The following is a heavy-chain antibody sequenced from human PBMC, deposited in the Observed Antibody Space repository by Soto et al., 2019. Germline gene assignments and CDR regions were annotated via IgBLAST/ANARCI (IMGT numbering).Heavy chain of an antibody. CDR1: GFTFSAYW. J-gene: IGHJ4*02. V-gene: IGHV3-7*03. Sequence: HPGGSLRLSCAASGFTFSAYWMSWVRQAPGKGLEWVANIKGDGSEKYYVDPVKGRFTISRDNAKKSLELHMNSLRAEDTAVYYCARERLEALKNILPYFDNWGQGSLVTVSS. D-gene: IGHD2-21*01. CDR3: ARERLEALKNILPYFDN. CDR2: IKGDGSEK.